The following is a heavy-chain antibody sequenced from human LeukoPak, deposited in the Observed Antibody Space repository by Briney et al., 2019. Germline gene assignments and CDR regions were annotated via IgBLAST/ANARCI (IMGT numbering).Heavy chain of an antibody. CDR1: GFTFSSYG. J-gene: IGHJ3*02. CDR2: VRYDGSNK. Sequence: GGSLRLSCAAPGFTFSSYGMYWVRQAPGKGLEWVAFVRYDGSNKYYADSVKGRFTISRDNSKNTLYLQMNSLRAEDTAVYYCAKGVLQSSYDILTGYYDSDAFDIWGQGTMVTVSS. D-gene: IGHD3-9*01. V-gene: IGHV3-30*02. CDR3: AKGVLQSSYDILTGYYDSDAFDI.